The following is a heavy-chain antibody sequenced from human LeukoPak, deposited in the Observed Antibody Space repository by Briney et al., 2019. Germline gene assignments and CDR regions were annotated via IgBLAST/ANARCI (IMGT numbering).Heavy chain of an antibody. CDR3: ARDRGAAAGIFDY. D-gene: IGHD6-13*01. CDR2: IYSGGST. J-gene: IGHJ4*02. CDR1: GFTVSSNY. Sequence: PGGSLRLSCAASGFTVSSNYMSWVRQAPGKGLEWVSVIYSGGSTYYADSVKGRFTISRDNSKNTLYLQMNSLRAEDTAVYYCARDRGAAAGIFDYWGQGTLVTVSS. V-gene: IGHV3-53*05.